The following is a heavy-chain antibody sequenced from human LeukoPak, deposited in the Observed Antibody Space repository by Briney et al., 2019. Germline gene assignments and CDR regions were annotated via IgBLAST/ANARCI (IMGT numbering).Heavy chain of an antibody. V-gene: IGHV3-9*03. CDR3: VKGSDSRLHTNCFDP. Sequence: GRSLRLSCAASGFTFDDYAMHWVRQAPGKGLEWVSGISWNSGNIAYADPVKGRFTISRDNAKNSLYLQMNSLRAEDMALYYCVKGSDSRLHTNCFDPWGQGTLVTVPS. CDR2: ISWNSGNI. D-gene: IGHD6-13*01. CDR1: GFTFDDYA. J-gene: IGHJ5*02.